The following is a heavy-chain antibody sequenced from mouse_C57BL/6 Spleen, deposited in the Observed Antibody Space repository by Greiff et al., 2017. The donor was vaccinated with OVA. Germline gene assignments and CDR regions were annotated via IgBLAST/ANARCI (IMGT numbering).Heavy chain of an antibody. Sequence: QVQLQQSGPELVKPGASVKISCKASGYSFTSYYIHWVKQRPGQGLAWIGWIYPGSGNTTYNEKFKGKATLTADTSSSTAYIQRSSLTSDDSAVYYCARTNFDVWGTGTTVTVSS. CDR3: ARTNFDV. CDR1: GYSFTSYY. CDR2: IYPGSGNT. J-gene: IGHJ1*03. V-gene: IGHV1-66*01.